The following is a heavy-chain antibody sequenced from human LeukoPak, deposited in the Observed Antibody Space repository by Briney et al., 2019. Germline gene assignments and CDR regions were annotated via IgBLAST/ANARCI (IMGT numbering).Heavy chain of an antibody. V-gene: IGHV7-4-1*02. D-gene: IGHD1-26*01. Sequence: ASVKVSCKASGYIFTIYGMNWVRQAPGQGLEWMGWINTNTGNPTYAQGFTGRFVFSLDTSVSTAYLQISSLKAEDTAIYYCAREGVGTNPDFDYWGQGTLVTVSS. CDR3: AREGVGTNPDFDY. CDR1: GYIFTIYG. J-gene: IGHJ4*02. CDR2: INTNTGNP.